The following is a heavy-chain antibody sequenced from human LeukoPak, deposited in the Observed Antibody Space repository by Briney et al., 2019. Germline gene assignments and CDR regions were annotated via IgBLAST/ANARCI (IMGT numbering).Heavy chain of an antibody. V-gene: IGHV3-23*01. CDR3: AKRREWLDP. CDR1: GFDFRMHA. J-gene: IGHJ5*02. CDR2: VSGSGGST. Sequence: PGGSLRLSCSASGFDFRMHAMHWVRQAPGKGLEWVSAVSGSGGSTYYADSVKGRFTISRDNSKNTLYLQMNSLRAEDTAVYYCAKRREWLDPWGQGTLVTVSS. D-gene: IGHD1-26*01.